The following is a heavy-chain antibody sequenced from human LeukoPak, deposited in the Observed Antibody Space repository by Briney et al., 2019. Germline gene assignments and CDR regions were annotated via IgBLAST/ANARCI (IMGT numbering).Heavy chain of an antibody. Sequence: GGSLRLSCAASGFTFSSYGMHWVRQAPGKGLEWVAVISYDGSNKYYADSVKGRFTISRDNSKNTLYLQMGGLRVEDMAVYYCARGDQLLFDAFDIWGQGTMVTVSS. J-gene: IGHJ3*02. CDR1: GFTFSSYG. CDR2: ISYDGSNK. CDR3: ARGDQLLFDAFDI. V-gene: IGHV3-30*03. D-gene: IGHD2-2*01.